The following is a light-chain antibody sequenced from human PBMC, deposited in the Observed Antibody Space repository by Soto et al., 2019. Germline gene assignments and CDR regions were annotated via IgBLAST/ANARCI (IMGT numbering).Light chain of an antibody. V-gene: IGKV1-9*01. J-gene: IGKJ3*01. Sequence: DIQLTQSPSFLSASVGDRVTITCRASLTIASYLAWYQQKPGMAPKLLIYAASTLQTGVPSRFSGSGFGTEFTLTISSLQPEDFATYYCQHLNSYLFTFGPGTKVDIK. CDR1: LTIASY. CDR2: AAS. CDR3: QHLNSYLFT.